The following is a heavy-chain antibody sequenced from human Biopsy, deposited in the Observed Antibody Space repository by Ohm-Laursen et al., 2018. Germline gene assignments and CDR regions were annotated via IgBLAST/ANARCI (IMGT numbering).Heavy chain of an antibody. CDR2: IFYSGIT. Sequence: TLSLTCTVSGGSVSSNVAYWAWIRQSPGKGLESIGSIFYSGITYYNPSLQSRVTMSVDTSKNQFSLNLTSVTAADTAVYYCARHPTGFWFDPWGQGTLVIVSS. V-gene: IGHV4-39*01. CDR3: ARHPTGFWFDP. CDR1: GGSVSSNVAY. J-gene: IGHJ5*02.